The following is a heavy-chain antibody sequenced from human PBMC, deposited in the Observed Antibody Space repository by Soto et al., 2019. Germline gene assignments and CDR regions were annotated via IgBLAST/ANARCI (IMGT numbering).Heavy chain of an antibody. Sequence: SETLSLTCTVSGGSISSYYWSWIRQPPGKGLEWIGYIYYSGSTNYNPSLKSRVTISVDTSKNQFSLKLSSVTAADTAVCYCPRGPSYYCGSARGWFDPWCKRTLVTVSS. J-gene: IGHJ5*02. CDR1: GGSISSYY. CDR2: IYYSGST. D-gene: IGHD3-10*01. CDR3: PRGPSYYCGSARGWFDP. V-gene: IGHV4-59*01.